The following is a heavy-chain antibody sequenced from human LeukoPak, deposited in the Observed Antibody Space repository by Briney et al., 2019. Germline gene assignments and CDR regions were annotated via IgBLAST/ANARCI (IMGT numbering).Heavy chain of an antibody. CDR2: IKSDGSIA. CDR1: GLTFSGYW. CDR3: ATKDWLDY. J-gene: IGHJ4*02. D-gene: IGHD3/OR15-3a*01. V-gene: IGHV3-74*01. Sequence: GGSLRLSCAASGLTFSGYWMHWVRQAPGKGLVWVSRIKSDGSIACYADSVKGRFTISRDNAKNTLYLQMNSLRAEDTAVYYCATKDWLDYWGQGTLVTVSS.